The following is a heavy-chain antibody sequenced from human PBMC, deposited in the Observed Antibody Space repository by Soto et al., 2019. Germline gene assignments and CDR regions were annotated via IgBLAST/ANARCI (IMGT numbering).Heavy chain of an antibody. J-gene: IGHJ4*02. CDR3: ARGGTTSLDD. CDR2: INPNSGGP. V-gene: IGHV1-2*02. D-gene: IGHD1-1*01. Sequence: XSVKVSCTTSGYTFTDYYRHWVRHAPGQGLECMGWINPNSGGPISAQKFQVRVTMTRDTSISTAYLELSRLRSDDTAVYYCARGGTTSLDDWGQGTQVTVSS. CDR1: GYTFTDYY.